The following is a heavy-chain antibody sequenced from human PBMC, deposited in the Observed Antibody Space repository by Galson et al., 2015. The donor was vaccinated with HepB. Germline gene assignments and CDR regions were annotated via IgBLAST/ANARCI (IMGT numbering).Heavy chain of an antibody. CDR3: ASVMVVMGSALEAS. D-gene: IGHD3-22*01. Sequence: SVKVSCKASGYTFTSYDMHWVRQAPGQGLEWMGWINAGSGNTQYSQKFQGRVTMTRDTSVSTAYMELSSLRSEDTAVYYCASVMVVMGSALEASWAQGPLAPAPS. J-gene: IGHJ5*01. CDR1: GYTFTSYD. V-gene: IGHV1-3*01. CDR2: INAGSGNT.